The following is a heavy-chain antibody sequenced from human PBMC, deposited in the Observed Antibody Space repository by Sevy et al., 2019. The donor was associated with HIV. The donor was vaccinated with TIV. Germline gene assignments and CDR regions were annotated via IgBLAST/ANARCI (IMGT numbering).Heavy chain of an antibody. Sequence: GGYLRLSCVASGFTFSSYAMSWVRQAPGKGLEWVSAISGSGGSTYYADSVKGRFTISRDNTKNTLYLQMNSLRAEDTAVYYCAKDRAVVVVAATPLHSWGQGTLVTVSS. V-gene: IGHV3-23*01. CDR1: GFTFSSYA. D-gene: IGHD2-15*01. CDR3: AKDRAVVVVAATPLHS. CDR2: ISGSGGST. J-gene: IGHJ4*02.